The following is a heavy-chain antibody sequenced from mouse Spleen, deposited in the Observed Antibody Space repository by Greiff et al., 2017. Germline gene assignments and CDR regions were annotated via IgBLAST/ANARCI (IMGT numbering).Heavy chain of an antibody. CDR3: ARQGGYDYDGWYFDV. V-gene: IGHV2-6-1*01. D-gene: IGHD2-4*01. CDR1: GFSLTSYG. J-gene: IGHJ1*03. CDR2: IWSDGST. Sequence: QVQLKESGPGLVAPSQSLSITCTVSGFSLTSYGVHWVRQPPGKGLEWLVVIWSDGSTTYNSALKSRLSISKDNSKSQVFLKMNSLQTDDTAMYYCARQGGYDYDGWYFDVWGTGTTVTVSS.